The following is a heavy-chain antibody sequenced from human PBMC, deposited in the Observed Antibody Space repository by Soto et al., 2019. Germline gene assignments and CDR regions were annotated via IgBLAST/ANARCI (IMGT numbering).Heavy chain of an antibody. V-gene: IGHV1-18*04. Sequence: ASVKVSCKASGYTFTSYGISWVRQAPGQGLAWMGWISAYNGNTNYAQKFQGRVTMTTDTSTSTAYMQMSGLRSDDTAVYYCARLEDSSGYGDFGYWGQGTLVTVSS. CDR1: GYTFTSYG. D-gene: IGHD3-22*01. CDR2: ISAYNGNT. CDR3: ARLEDSSGYGDFGY. J-gene: IGHJ4*02.